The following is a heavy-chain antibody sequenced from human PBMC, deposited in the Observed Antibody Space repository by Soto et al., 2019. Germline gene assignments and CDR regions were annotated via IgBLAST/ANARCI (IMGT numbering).Heavy chain of an antibody. CDR2: IYYSGST. D-gene: IGHD1-1*01. J-gene: IGHJ4*02. Sequence: SETLSLTCTVSGGSISSYYWSWIRQPPGKELEWIGYIYYSGSTNYNPSLKSRVTISVDTSKNQFSLKLSSVTAADTALYYCARRYGYSFHYWGQGTLVTVS. V-gene: IGHV4-59*08. CDR3: ARRYGYSFHY. CDR1: GGSISSYY.